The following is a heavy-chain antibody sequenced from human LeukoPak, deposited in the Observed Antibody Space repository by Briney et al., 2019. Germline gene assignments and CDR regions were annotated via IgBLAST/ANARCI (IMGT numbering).Heavy chain of an antibody. CDR3: ARSNSGSYYYDIGDI. CDR2: IYYSGST. D-gene: IGHD3-22*01. J-gene: IGHJ3*02. Sequence: SETLSLTCNVSGGSISSNYWSWIRQPPGKGLEWIGYIYYSGSTNHNPSLKSRVTISVDTSKNQFSLKLSSVTAADTAVYYCARSNSGSYYYDIGDIWGQGTMVTVSS. V-gene: IGHV4-59*01. CDR1: GGSISSNY.